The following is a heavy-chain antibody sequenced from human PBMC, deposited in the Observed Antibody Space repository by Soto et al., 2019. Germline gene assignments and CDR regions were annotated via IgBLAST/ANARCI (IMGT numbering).Heavy chain of an antibody. CDR2: INGDGSST. J-gene: IGHJ4*02. Sequence: EVQLVESGGGLVQPGGSLRLSCAASGFTFSSHWMHWVRQAPGKGLVWVSRINGDGSSTTYADSVKGRFTISRDNAKNTLYLQMNSLRADDTPVYYCARELDSGYWGQGTLVTVSS. CDR1: GFTFSSHW. CDR3: ARELDSGY. D-gene: IGHD3-10*01. V-gene: IGHV3-74*01.